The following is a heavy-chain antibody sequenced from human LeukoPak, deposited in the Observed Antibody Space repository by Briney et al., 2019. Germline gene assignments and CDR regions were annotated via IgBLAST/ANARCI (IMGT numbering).Heavy chain of an antibody. Sequence: GASVTVSCKASGYTFTGYYMHWVRQAPGQGLEWMGWINPNSGGTNYAQKFQGRVTMTRDTSISTAYMELSRLRSDDTAVYYCARAKYNWNDVGYFDYWGQGTLVTVSS. J-gene: IGHJ4*02. CDR3: ARAKYNWNDVGYFDY. CDR2: INPNSGGT. V-gene: IGHV1-2*02. D-gene: IGHD1-20*01. CDR1: GYTFTGYY.